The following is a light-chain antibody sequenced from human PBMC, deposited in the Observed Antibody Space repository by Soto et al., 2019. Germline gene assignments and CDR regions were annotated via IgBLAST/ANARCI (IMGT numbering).Light chain of an antibody. CDR1: QSVSSSY. CDR3: QQYGSSRWT. CDR2: GAS. Sequence: EIVLTQSPGTLSLSPGERATLSCRASQSVSSSYLAWYQQKPGQAPRLLIYGASSRATGIPDRFSGSGSGTDFTLTISRLETEDFAVYSCQQYGSSRWTVGQGTKVEIK. V-gene: IGKV3-20*01. J-gene: IGKJ1*01.